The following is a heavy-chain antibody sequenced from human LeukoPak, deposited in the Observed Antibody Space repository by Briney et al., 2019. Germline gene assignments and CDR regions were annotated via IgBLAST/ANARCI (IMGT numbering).Heavy chain of an antibody. CDR1: GGSIISNY. J-gene: IGHJ6*03. CDR3: ARLKFYDSTGYSTGYYMDV. D-gene: IGHD3-22*01. Sequence: SETLSLTCTVSGGSIISNYWSWIRQSAGTGLEWIGRIYGSGITDYNPSLKSRVTMSLDTSRKQFYLRLTSVTAADTAVYYCARLKFYDSTGYSTGYYMDVWGKGTTVSVFS. CDR2: IYGSGIT. V-gene: IGHV4-4*07.